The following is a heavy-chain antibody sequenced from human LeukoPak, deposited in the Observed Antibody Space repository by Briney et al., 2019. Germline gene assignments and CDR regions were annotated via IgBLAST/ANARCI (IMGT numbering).Heavy chain of an antibody. Sequence: GAPVKVACKASGYPFTTYAIHWVRQAPGQRLEWMGWINAGNGNTRYSQRFQGRVTITRDTSASTAYMEVSSLNSEDTAVYYCARMAAVVSENYFQSNWFDPWGQGTLVTVSS. CDR1: GYPFTTYA. V-gene: IGHV1-3*01. J-gene: IGHJ5*02. D-gene: IGHD3-10*01. CDR2: INAGNGNT. CDR3: ARMAAVVSENYFQSNWFDP.